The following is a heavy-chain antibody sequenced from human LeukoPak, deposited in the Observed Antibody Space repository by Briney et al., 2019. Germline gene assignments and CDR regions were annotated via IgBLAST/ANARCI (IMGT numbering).Heavy chain of an antibody. CDR1: GYTFTSYY. V-gene: IGHV1-46*01. CDR2: INPSGGST. CDR3: ARIRDGYNDAYDI. J-gene: IGHJ3*02. Sequence: ASVKVSCKASGYTFTSYYMHWVRQAPGQGLEWMGIINPSGGSTSYAQKFQGRVTKTRDMSTSTVYMELSSLRSEDTAIYYCARIRDGYNDAYDIWGQGTVVTVPS. D-gene: IGHD5-24*01.